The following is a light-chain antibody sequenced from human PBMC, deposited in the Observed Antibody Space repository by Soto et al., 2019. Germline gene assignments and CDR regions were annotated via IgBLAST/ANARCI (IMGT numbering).Light chain of an antibody. V-gene: IGKV1-12*02. CDR2: DAS. CDR3: QQVNVYPST. CDR1: QSLSSW. J-gene: IGKJ4*01. Sequence: GDRVTITCRASQSLSSWLAWYQQKPGKAPNLLIYDASTLHSGVPSRFSGGGSGTDFTLTISSLQPEDFATYYCQQVNVYPSTFGGGTKVDIK.